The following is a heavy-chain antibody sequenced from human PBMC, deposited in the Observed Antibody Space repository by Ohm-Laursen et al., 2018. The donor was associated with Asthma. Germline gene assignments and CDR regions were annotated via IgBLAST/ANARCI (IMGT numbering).Heavy chain of an antibody. V-gene: IGHV3-53*01. CDR1: GFTVSSNY. CDR3: ARQAYDFWSGQGWYFDY. Sequence: GSLRLSCAASGFTVSSNYMSWVRQAPGKGLEWVSVIYSGGSTYYADSVKGRFTISRDNSKNTLYLQMNSLRAEDTAVYYCARQAYDFWSGQGWYFDYWGQGTLVTVSS. D-gene: IGHD3-3*01. CDR2: IYSGGST. J-gene: IGHJ4*02.